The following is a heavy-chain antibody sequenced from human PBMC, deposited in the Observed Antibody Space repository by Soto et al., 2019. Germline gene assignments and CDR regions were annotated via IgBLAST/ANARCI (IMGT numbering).Heavy chain of an antibody. CDR3: ARVSDEGVYDFWSGYPRITDDY. CDR1: GFTFSSYW. D-gene: IGHD3-3*01. Sequence: GGSLRLSCAASGFTFSSYWMHWVRQAPGKGLVWVSRINSDGSSTSYADSVKGRFTISRDNAKNTLYLQMNSLRAEDTAVYYCARVSDEGVYDFWSGYPRITDDYWGQGTLVTVSS. J-gene: IGHJ4*02. V-gene: IGHV3-74*01. CDR2: INSDGSST.